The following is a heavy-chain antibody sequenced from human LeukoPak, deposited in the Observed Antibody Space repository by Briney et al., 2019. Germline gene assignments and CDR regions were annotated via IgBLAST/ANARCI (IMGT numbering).Heavy chain of an antibody. CDR1: GFTFSSYG. CDR3: ARDYFYCSGGSCYSRYYYYYYGMDV. J-gene: IGHJ6*02. CDR2: IKQDGSEK. V-gene: IGHV3-7*01. Sequence: PGRSLRLSCAASGFTFSSYGMHWVRQAPGKGLEWVANIKQDGSEKYYVDSVKGRFTISRDNAKNSLYLQMNSLRAEDTAVYYCARDYFYCSGGSCYSRYYYYYYGMDVWGQGTTVTVSS. D-gene: IGHD2-15*01.